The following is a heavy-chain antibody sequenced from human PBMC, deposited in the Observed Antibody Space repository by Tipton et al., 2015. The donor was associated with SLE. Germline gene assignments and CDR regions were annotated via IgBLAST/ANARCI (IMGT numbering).Heavy chain of an antibody. Sequence: GAEVKKPGASVKVSCKASGYTFTDYYIHWVRQAPGQGLEWMGWINPNSGGTNYAQKFQGRVTMTRDTSISTAYMELSRLRSDDTAVYYCAEDPFGMVSPGIWGQGTMVTVSS. V-gene: IGHV1-2*02. CDR2: INPNSGGT. J-gene: IGHJ3*02. D-gene: IGHD3-3*01. CDR1: GYTFTDYY. CDR3: AEDPFGMVSPGI.